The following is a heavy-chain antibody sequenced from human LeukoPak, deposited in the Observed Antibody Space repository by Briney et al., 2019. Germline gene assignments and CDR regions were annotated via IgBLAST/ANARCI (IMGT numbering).Heavy chain of an antibody. CDR3: ARGLGYYDYVWGSYLDDAFDI. CDR2: INHSGST. CDR1: GGSFSGYY. V-gene: IGHV4-34*01. D-gene: IGHD3-16*02. J-gene: IGHJ3*02. Sequence: PSETLSLTCAVYGGSFSGYYWSWIRQPPGKGLEWIGEINHSGSTNYNPSLKSRVTISVDTSKNQFSLKLSSVTAADTAVYYCARGLGYYDYVWGSYLDDAFDIWGQGTMVTVSS.